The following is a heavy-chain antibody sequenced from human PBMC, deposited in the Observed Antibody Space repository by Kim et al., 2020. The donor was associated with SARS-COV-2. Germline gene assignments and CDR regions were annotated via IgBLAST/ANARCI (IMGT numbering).Heavy chain of an antibody. Sequence: DANEQYYVDSGKGRFTISRDNAKNSQYLQMTRLRVDDTAVYYCVKSPFDYWGQGILVTVSS. CDR2: DANEQ. CDR3: VKSPFDY. J-gene: IGHJ4*02. V-gene: IGHV3-7*01.